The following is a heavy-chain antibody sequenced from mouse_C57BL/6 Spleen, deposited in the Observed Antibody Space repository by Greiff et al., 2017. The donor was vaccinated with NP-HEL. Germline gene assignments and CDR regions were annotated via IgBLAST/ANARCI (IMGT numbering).Heavy chain of an antibody. V-gene: IGHV1-7*01. CDR1: GYTFTSYW. CDR3: ARDSHDSSPYYAMDY. J-gene: IGHJ4*01. D-gene: IGHD1-1*01. Sequence: QVQLQQSGAELVKPGASVKLSCKASGYTFTSYWMHWVKQRPGQGLEWIGYINPSSGYTKYNQKFKDKATLTEDKSSSTAYMQLSSLTYEDSAVYYCARDSHDSSPYYAMDYWGQGTSVTVSS. CDR2: INPSSGYT.